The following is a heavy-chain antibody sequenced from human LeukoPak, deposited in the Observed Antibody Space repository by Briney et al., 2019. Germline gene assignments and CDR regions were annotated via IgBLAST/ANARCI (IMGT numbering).Heavy chain of an antibody. J-gene: IGHJ1*01. Sequence: GGSLRLSCTASGFTFSSYGMHWVRQAPGKGLEWVGRIKSKTEDGTTDYAAPVKGRFTISRDDSKNTLYLQMNSLKTEDTAVYYCTTAMVVTAILYFQHWGQGTLVTVSS. V-gene: IGHV3-15*01. CDR2: IKSKTEDGTT. D-gene: IGHD2-21*02. CDR3: TTAMVVTAILYFQH. CDR1: GFTFSSYG.